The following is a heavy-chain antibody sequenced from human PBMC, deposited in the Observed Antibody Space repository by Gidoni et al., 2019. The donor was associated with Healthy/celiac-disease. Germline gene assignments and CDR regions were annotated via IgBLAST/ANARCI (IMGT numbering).Heavy chain of an antibody. CDR1: GFTFSSYW. CDR2: IKQDGSEK. Sequence: EVQLVASGGGLVQPGGSLRLSCAASGFTFSSYWRSWVRQAPGKGLEWVANIKQDGSEKYYVDSVKGRFTISRDNAKNSLYLQMNSLRAEDTAVYYCARDLDCSSTSCYVSYFDYWGQGTLVTVSS. CDR3: ARDLDCSSTSCYVSYFDY. V-gene: IGHV3-7*04. D-gene: IGHD2-2*01. J-gene: IGHJ4*02.